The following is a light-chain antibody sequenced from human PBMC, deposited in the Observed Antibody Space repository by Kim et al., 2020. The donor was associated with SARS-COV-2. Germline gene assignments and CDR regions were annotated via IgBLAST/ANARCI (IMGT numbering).Light chain of an antibody. CDR3: QVWDSSSDHWV. J-gene: IGLJ3*02. V-gene: IGLV3-21*04. Sequence: APGKTGRISYGGNNIGSKSVHGYQQKPGPAPVLVIYYDSDRPSGIPERFSGSNSGNTATLTISRVEAGDEADYYCQVWDSSSDHWVFGGGTQLTVL. CDR1: NIGSKS. CDR2: YDS.